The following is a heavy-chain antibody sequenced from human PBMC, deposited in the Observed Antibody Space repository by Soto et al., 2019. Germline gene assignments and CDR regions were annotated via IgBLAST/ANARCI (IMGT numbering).Heavy chain of an antibody. D-gene: IGHD6-13*01. CDR1: GGTFSSYA. J-gene: IGHJ4*02. CDR2: ISAFNGNT. CDR3: ARVAAAGSSFDY. Sequence: ASVKVSFKASGGTFSSYAISWVLQAPGQGLEWMGGISAFNGNTNYAQKLQGRVTMTTDTSTSTAYMELRSLRSDDTAVYYCARVAAAGSSFDYWGQGTLVTVSS. V-gene: IGHV1-18*01.